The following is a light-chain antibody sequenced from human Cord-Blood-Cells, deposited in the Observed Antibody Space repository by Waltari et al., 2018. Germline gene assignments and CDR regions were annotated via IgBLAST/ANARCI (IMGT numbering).Light chain of an antibody. CDR3: CSYAGSSTLV. J-gene: IGLJ3*02. V-gene: IGLV2-23*01. CDR1: SSDVGSYNL. CDR2: EGS. Sequence: QSALPQPASVSGSPGQSITISCTGTSSDVGSYNLVSWYQQHPGKATKLMIYEGSKRPSGVSNRFSGSKSGNTASLTISGLQAEDEADYYCCSYAGSSTLVFGGGTKLTVL.